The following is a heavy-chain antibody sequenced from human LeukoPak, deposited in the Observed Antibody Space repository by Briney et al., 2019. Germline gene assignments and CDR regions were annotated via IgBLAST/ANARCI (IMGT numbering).Heavy chain of an antibody. J-gene: IGHJ4*02. CDR3: TTPSSITMVRGVIITPFDY. Sequence: GESLRLSCAASGFTFSNAWMSWVRQAPGKGLEWVGRIKSKTDGGTTDYAAPVKGRFTISRDDSKNTLYLQMNSLKTEDTAVYYCTTPSSITMVRGVIITPFDYWGQGTLVTVSS. CDR2: IKSKTDGGTT. V-gene: IGHV3-15*01. CDR1: GFTFSNAW. D-gene: IGHD3-10*01.